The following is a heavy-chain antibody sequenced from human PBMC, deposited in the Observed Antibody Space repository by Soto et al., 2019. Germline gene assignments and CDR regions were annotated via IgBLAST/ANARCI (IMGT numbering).Heavy chain of an antibody. J-gene: IGHJ4*01. D-gene: IGHD3-10*01. V-gene: IGHV3-7*01. CDR3: ARDSGDGSGTSVNHYLDY. CDR1: GFTFGSYW. CDR2: IKWDASEK. Sequence: GSLRLSCAASGFTFGSYWMSWVRQAPGKGLEWLATIKWDASEKKYVDSVKGRFTMSRDNAKNSLYLQMDSLRAEDTAVYYCARDSGDGSGTSVNHYLDYWGHGTLVTVPQ.